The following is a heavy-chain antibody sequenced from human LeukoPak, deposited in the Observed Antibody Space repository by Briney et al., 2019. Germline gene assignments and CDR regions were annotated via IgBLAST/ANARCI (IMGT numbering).Heavy chain of an antibody. CDR3: AKERASMGADAFDI. CDR1: GFTLSSYN. V-gene: IGHV3-30*18. CDR2: ISFDGRIE. Sequence: PGGSLRLSCAASGFTLSSYNMNWVRQAPGKGLEWVAIISFDGRIEYYVDSVKGRFTISRDKSKNTLYLQMNSLRPEDTAVYYCAKERASMGADAFDIWGQGTMVTVSS. J-gene: IGHJ3*02. D-gene: IGHD1-26*01.